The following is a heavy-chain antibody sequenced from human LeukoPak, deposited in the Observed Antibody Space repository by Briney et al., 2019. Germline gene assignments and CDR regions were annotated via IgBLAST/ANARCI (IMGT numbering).Heavy chain of an antibody. V-gene: IGHV3-74*01. D-gene: IGHD3-10*01. CDR3: ARDRGSTFDY. J-gene: IGHJ4*02. CDR2: INSGGSST. CDR1: GFTFSSYW. Sequence: GGSLRLSCAASGFTFSSYWMHWVRQAPGKGLVWVSSINSGGSSTTYADSVKGRFTISRDNAKNTLYLQMNSLRAEDTAVYYCARDRGSTFDYWGQGTLVTVSS.